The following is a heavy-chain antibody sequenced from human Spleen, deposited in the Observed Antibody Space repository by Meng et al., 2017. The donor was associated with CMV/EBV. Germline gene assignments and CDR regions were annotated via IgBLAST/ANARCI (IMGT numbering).Heavy chain of an antibody. CDR3: ARDLFLRVAGTLDY. V-gene: IGHV3-21*01. J-gene: IGHJ4*02. D-gene: IGHD6-19*01. Sequence: GESLKISCAASGFTFGSHSMNWVRQAPGKGLEWVSSITGDSTYKHYADPLKGRFTISRDNSKNTLYLQMNSLRAEDTAVYYCARDLFLRVAGTLDYWGQGTLVTVSS. CDR2: ITGDSTYK. CDR1: GFTFGSHS.